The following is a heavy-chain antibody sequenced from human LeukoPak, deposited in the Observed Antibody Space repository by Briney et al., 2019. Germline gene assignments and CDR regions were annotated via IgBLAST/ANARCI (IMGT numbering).Heavy chain of an antibody. V-gene: IGHV3-21*01. CDR1: GFTFSSYS. Sequence: PGGSLRLSCAASGFTFSSYSMNWVRQAPGKGLEWVSSISSSSSYIYYADSVKGRFTISRDNAKNSLYLQMNSLRAEDTAVYYCARDDHYYDSSGYYTYNYWGQGTLVTVSS. CDR3: ARDDHYYDSSGYYTYNY. J-gene: IGHJ4*02. CDR2: ISSSSSYI. D-gene: IGHD3-22*01.